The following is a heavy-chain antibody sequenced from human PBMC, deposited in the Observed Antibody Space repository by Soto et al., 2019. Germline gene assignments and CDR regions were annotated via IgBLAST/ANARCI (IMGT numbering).Heavy chain of an antibody. CDR1: GRSFRGYY. D-gene: IGHD1-26*01. Sequence: SETLSLTCAVYGRSFRGYYWRWIRQPPGKGLAWIGDINHSGSTNYNPSLKSRVTISVDTSKNQFSLKLSSVTAADTAVYYCARGVGRYYDYYYGMDVWGQGTTVTVSS. CDR2: INHSGST. J-gene: IGHJ6*02. CDR3: ARGVGRYYDYYYGMDV. V-gene: IGHV4-34*01.